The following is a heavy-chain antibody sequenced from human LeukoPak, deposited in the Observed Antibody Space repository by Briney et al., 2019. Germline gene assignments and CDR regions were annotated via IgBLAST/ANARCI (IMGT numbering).Heavy chain of an antibody. CDR1: GFTFSSYE. D-gene: IGHD2-2*01. Sequence: GGPLRLSRAASGFTFSSYEMNWVRQAPGKGLEWGSYISSSGSTIYYADSVKGRFTISRDNAKNSLYLQMNSLRAEDTAVYYCARDHPHGSTSGYWGQGTLVTVSS. CDR2: ISSSGSTI. V-gene: IGHV3-48*03. J-gene: IGHJ4*02. CDR3: ARDHPHGSTSGY.